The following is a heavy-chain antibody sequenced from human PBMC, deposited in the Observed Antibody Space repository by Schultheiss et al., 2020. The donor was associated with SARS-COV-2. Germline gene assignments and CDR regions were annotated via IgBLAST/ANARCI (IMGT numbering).Heavy chain of an antibody. D-gene: IGHD3-22*01. CDR3: ARGHLPSYYYDSSGYYYNLDY. V-gene: IGHV1-2*02. CDR1: GYTFTGYY. CDR2: INPNSGGT. J-gene: IGHJ4*02. Sequence: ASVKVSCKASGYTFTGYYMHWVRQAPGQGLEWMGWINPNSGGTNYAQKFQGRVTMTRDTSISTAYMELSRLRSDDTAVYYCARGHLPSYYYDSSGYYYNLDYWGQGTLVTVSS.